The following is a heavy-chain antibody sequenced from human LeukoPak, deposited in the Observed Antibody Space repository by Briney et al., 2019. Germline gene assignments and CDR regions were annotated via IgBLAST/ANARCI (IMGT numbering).Heavy chain of an antibody. CDR2: IGTAADT. Sequence: PGGSLRLSCAASGVTFRSYDMHWVRQDTGKGLEWVSGIGTAADTYYAGSVKGRFTISRENAENSLYLQMNSLSLGDTAVYYCAREVIDSISSGWYLDLWGRGILVTVSS. D-gene: IGHD6-6*01. J-gene: IGHJ2*01. CDR1: GVTFRSYD. V-gene: IGHV3-13*01. CDR3: AREVIDSISSGWYLDL.